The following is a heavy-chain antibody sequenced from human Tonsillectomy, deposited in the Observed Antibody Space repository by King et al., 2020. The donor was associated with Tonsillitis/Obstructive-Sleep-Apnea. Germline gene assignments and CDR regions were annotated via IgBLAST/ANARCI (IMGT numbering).Heavy chain of an antibody. D-gene: IGHD3-22*01. V-gene: IGHV4-59*11. J-gene: IGHJ4*02. Sequence: MQLQESGPGLVKPSETLSLTCTVSGGSISSHYWSWIRQPPGKGLEWIGYVYYSGSTDSNPSLKSRVTISVDTSKHQFSLKLSSVTAAHTAVYYCARGLDYYYDSSGRYYFDYWGQGTLVTVSS. CDR1: GGSISSHY. CDR3: ARGLDYYYDSSGRYYFDY. CDR2: VYYSGST.